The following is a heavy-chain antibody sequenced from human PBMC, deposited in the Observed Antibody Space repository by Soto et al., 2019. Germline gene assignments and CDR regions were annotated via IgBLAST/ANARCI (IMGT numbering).Heavy chain of an antibody. Sequence: QVQLLQSGAEVKKPGASVKVSCKASGYKFTTYGITWVRQAPGQGLEWLGGISTYNGNTDYAQNLQDRVTMTTETSTNTAYLEVRSLTSDDTAVYSCARGLGTNGLDVWGQGTTVTVSS. CDR2: ISTYNGNT. CDR1: GYKFTTYG. V-gene: IGHV1-18*04. CDR3: ARGLGTNGLDV. D-gene: IGHD7-27*01. J-gene: IGHJ6*02.